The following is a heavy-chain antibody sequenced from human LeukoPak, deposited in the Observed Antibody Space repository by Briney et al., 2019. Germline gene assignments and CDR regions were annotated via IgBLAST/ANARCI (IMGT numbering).Heavy chain of an antibody. CDR1: GFTFDDYA. CDR3: AKSSSDHTYYYDSSGYLDY. J-gene: IGHJ4*02. V-gene: IGHV3-9*01. D-gene: IGHD3-22*01. Sequence: PGRSLRLSCAASGFTFDDYAMHWVRQAPGKGLEWVSGISWNSGSIGYADSVKGRFTISRDNAKSSLYLQMNSLRAEDTALYYCAKSSSDHTYYYDSSGYLDYWGQGTLVTVSS. CDR2: ISWNSGSI.